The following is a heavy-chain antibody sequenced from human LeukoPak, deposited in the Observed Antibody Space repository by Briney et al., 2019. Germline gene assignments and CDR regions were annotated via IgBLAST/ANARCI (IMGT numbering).Heavy chain of an antibody. Sequence: PGGSLRLSCVASGFNFDDYGMNWVRQAPGKGLEWVSGLNWNGARTGYADSVKGRFTISRDNAKNSLYLQMNSLRADDTALYYCAGGDFALRGESIDIWGQGTMVTVSS. D-gene: IGHD3-10*01. CDR3: AGGDFALRGESIDI. CDR1: GFNFDDYG. J-gene: IGHJ3*02. V-gene: IGHV3-20*04. CDR2: LNWNGART.